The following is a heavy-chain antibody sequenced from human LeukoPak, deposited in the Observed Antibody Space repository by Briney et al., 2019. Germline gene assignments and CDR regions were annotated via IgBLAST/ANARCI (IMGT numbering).Heavy chain of an antibody. CDR1: GGSFSGYY. CDR3: ARVLAARLIGAFDI. V-gene: IGHV4-34*01. J-gene: IGHJ3*02. CDR2: INHSGST. D-gene: IGHD6-6*01. Sequence: SETLSLTCAVYGGSFSGYYWSWIRQPPGKGLEWIGEINHSGSTNYNPSLKSRVTISVDTSKNQFSLKLSSVTAADTAVYYCARVLAARLIGAFDIWGQGTMVTVSS.